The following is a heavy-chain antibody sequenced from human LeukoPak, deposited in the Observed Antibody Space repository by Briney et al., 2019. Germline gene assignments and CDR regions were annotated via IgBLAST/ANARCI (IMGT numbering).Heavy chain of an antibody. CDR2: IKQDGSEK. V-gene: IGHV3-7*03. D-gene: IGHD3-22*01. CDR1: GFTFSSYW. J-gene: IGHJ4*02. CDR3: AKGSEGGYYHYFDY. Sequence: GGSLRLSCAASGFTFSSYWMSWVRQAPGKGLEWVANIKQDGSEKYYVDSVKGRFTISRDNSKNTLYLQMNSLRAEDTAVYYCAKGSEGGYYHYFDYWGQGTLVTVSS.